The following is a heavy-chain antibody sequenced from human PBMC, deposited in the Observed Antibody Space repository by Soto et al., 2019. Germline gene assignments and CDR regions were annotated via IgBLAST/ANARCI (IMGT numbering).Heavy chain of an antibody. V-gene: IGHV3-9*01. CDR3: AKVAGYSYGYVDY. J-gene: IGHJ4*02. Sequence: GGSLRLSCAASGFTFDDYAMHWVRQAPGKGLEWVSGFSWNSGSIGYADSVKGRFTISRDNAKNSLYLQMNSLRAEDTALYYCAKVAGYSYGYVDYWGQGTLVTVSS. D-gene: IGHD5-18*01. CDR2: FSWNSGSI. CDR1: GFTFDDYA.